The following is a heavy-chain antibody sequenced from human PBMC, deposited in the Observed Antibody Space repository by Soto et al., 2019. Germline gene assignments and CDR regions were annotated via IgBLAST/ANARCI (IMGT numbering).Heavy chain of an antibody. Sequence: ASVKVSCKASGYTFTGYYMHWVRQAPGQGLEWMGWISPNSGGTNYAQKFQGRVTMTRDTSISTAYMEVSRLISDDTAVYYCARGGRYYDTPTRDGLDSWGQGTLVTVSS. V-gene: IGHV1-2*02. D-gene: IGHD3-22*01. CDR1: GYTFTGYY. CDR3: ARGGRYYDTPTRDGLDS. J-gene: IGHJ4*02. CDR2: ISPNSGGT.